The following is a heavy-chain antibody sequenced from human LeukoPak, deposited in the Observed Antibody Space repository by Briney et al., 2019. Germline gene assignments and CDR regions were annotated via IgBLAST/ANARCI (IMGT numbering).Heavy chain of an antibody. Sequence: ASVKVSCKASGYTFTSYDINWVRQATGQGLEWMGWMNPNSGNIGYAQKFQGRVTMTRNTSITTAYMELSSLRSEDTAVYYCARGVVVPAAMEYYYYYYGMDVWGQGTTVTVSS. CDR1: GYTFTSYD. CDR2: MNPNSGNI. J-gene: IGHJ6*02. CDR3: ARGVVVPAAMEYYYYYYGMDV. D-gene: IGHD2-2*01. V-gene: IGHV1-8*01.